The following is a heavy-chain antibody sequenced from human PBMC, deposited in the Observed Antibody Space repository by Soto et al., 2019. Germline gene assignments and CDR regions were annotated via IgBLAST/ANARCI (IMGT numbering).Heavy chain of an antibody. CDR1: GDSITSDGYY. D-gene: IGHD5-18*01. CDR3: AREDTSMAFGP. Sequence: PSETLSLTCTVSGDSITSDGYYWSWIRQHPGKGLEWIAYIYYIGSTYYNPSLKSRVTISVDPSKNQFSLKLRSVTAADTAVYYCAREDTSMAFGPWGQGTLVTVSS. V-gene: IGHV4-31*03. J-gene: IGHJ5*02. CDR2: IYYIGST.